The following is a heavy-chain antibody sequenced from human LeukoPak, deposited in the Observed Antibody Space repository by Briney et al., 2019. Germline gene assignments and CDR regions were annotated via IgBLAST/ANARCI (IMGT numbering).Heavy chain of an antibody. Sequence: ASVKVSCKASGYTFTSYDINWVRQATGQGLEWMGWMNPNSGNTGYAQKFQGRVTITADKSTSTAYMELSSLRSEDTAVYYCARTHGGEGQHFDYWGQGTLVTVSS. CDR1: GYTFTSYD. V-gene: IGHV1-8*01. D-gene: IGHD4-23*01. J-gene: IGHJ4*02. CDR2: MNPNSGNT. CDR3: ARTHGGEGQHFDY.